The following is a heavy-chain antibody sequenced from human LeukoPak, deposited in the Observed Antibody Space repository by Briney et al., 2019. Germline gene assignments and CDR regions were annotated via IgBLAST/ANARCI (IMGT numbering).Heavy chain of an antibody. CDR2: ISYDGSNK. J-gene: IGHJ4*02. Sequence: GRSLRLSCAASGFTFSSYGKHWVRQAPGKGLEWVAVISYDGSNKYYADSVKGRFTISRDNSKNTLYLQMNSLRAEDTAVYYCATNLPSGWYTRVYFDYWGQGTLVTVSS. CDR1: GFTFSSYG. D-gene: IGHD6-19*01. V-gene: IGHV3-30*03. CDR3: ATNLPSGWYTRVYFDY.